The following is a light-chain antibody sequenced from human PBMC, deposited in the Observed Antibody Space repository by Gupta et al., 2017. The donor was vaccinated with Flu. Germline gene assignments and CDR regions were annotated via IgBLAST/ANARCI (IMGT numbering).Light chain of an antibody. CDR2: PAS. CDR3: QDEINPPCA. Sequence: GTLFLSPGERATLSCRAWQGVYNNYLAWSQLKPGQSPRLFLYPASSRATGIPDRFSGSASGTXFTLTIXSLEPEDFAVYYSQDEINPPCAFGXRTKVEIK. CDR1: QGVYNNY. V-gene: IGKV3-20*01. J-gene: IGKJ1*01.